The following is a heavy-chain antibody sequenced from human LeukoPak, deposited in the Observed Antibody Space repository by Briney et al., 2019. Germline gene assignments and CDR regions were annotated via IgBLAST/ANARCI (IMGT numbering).Heavy chain of an antibody. D-gene: IGHD5-18*01. J-gene: IGHJ4*02. Sequence: KPGGSLRLYCAASGFTFRRYGMTWVRQAPGKGLEWVSSISSSSSYIYYADSVKGRFTISRDNSKNTLYLHMNGLRVEDTAIYYCARDERWIQFNYWGQGTLVTVSS. CDR2: ISSSSSYI. V-gene: IGHV3-21*04. CDR1: GFTFRRYG. CDR3: ARDERWIQFNY.